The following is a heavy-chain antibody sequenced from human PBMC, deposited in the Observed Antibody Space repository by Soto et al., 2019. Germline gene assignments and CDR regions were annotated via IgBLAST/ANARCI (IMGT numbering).Heavy chain of an antibody. J-gene: IGHJ4*02. CDR3: AKAETIFGVVNSRVDY. Sequence: GGSLRLSCAASGFTFSSYAMSWVRQAPGKGLEWVSAISGSGGSTYYADSVKGRFTISRDNSKNTLYLQMNSLRAEDTAVYYCAKAETIFGVVNSRVDYWGQGTLVTVSS. CDR1: GFTFSSYA. V-gene: IGHV3-23*01. D-gene: IGHD3-3*01. CDR2: ISGSGGST.